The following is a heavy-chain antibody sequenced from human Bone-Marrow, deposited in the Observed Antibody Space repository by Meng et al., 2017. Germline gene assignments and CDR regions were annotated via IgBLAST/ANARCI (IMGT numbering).Heavy chain of an antibody. Sequence: VQVVQSGAGVMKPGAACKVSCRASGYTFTSYFLPWVRQAPGQGLEWLATINCNNGGTNYAQRFQGRVTLTRDTPTSTVYMELSSLGYEDTAVYYCAREQSPGHFDYLGQGILVTVSS. CDR1: GYTFTSYF. CDR2: INCNNGGT. D-gene: IGHD4-11*01. J-gene: IGHJ4*02. V-gene: IGHV1-46*01. CDR3: AREQSPGHFDY.